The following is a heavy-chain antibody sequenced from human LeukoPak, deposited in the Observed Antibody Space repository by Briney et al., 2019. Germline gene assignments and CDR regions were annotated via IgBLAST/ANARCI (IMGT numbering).Heavy chain of an antibody. D-gene: IGHD3-10*01. CDR1: GGSLSTYY. Sequence: SETLSLTCTVSGGSLSTYYWSWIRQSPGKGLEWIGCIFHTGSANYNPSLSSRGTISVDTYKNQFSLKLSSVTAEDTAVYYCARGSITVVPAFDIWGQGTMFTVSS. J-gene: IGHJ3*02. V-gene: IGHV4-59*12. CDR3: ARGSITVVPAFDI. CDR2: IFHTGSA.